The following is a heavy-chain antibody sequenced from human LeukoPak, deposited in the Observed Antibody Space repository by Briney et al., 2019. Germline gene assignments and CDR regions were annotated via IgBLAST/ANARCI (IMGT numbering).Heavy chain of an antibody. CDR1: GFTFSSYG. CDR3: AKASRYLGSGSYYRDAFDI. Sequence: GGSLRLSRAASGFTFSSYGMHWVRQAPGKGLEWVAVISFDGSNKYYADSVKGRFTVSRDNSKNTLYLQMNSLRAEDTAVYYCAKASRYLGSGSYYRDAFDIWGQGTMVTVSS. J-gene: IGHJ3*02. CDR2: ISFDGSNK. V-gene: IGHV3-30*18. D-gene: IGHD3-10*02.